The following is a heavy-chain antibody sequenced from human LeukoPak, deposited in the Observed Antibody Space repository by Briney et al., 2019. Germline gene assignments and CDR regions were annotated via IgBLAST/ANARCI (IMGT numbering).Heavy chain of an antibody. CDR2: ISSNGIAT. V-gene: IGHV3-64D*06. Sequence: GGSLRLSCSASGFTLSNSPMHWFRQAPGKGLEYVSAISSNGIATYYADSVKGRFTISRDNSKNTLYLQMSSLRGDDTAVYYCVKEIAYYDYWGQGTLVTVSS. CDR1: GFTLSNSP. J-gene: IGHJ4*02. CDR3: VKEIAYYDY.